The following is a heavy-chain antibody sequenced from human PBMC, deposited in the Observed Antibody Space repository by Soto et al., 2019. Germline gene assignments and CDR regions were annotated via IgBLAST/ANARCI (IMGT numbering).Heavy chain of an antibody. Sequence: GGSLRLSCAASGFTFNDYAIHWVRQAPGKGLEWVAVIWYDGSNEYYADSVKGRFTISRDSSKNTLYLQMNSLGAEDTAVYYCARDQVTAIEYLQHWGQGTLVTVSS. V-gene: IGHV3-33*01. CDR1: GFTFNDYA. CDR3: ARDQVTAIEYLQH. CDR2: IWYDGSNE. J-gene: IGHJ1*01. D-gene: IGHD2-21*02.